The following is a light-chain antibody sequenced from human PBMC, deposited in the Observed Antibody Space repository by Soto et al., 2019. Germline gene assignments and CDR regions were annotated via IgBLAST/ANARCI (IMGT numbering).Light chain of an antibody. Sequence: EIVLTQSPANLSLSPGERATLSCRASQSVSSYLAWYQQKPGQAPRLLIYEASNRATGIPDRFSGSGSGTDFTLTISSLEPEDFAVYYCQQRSNWPPYTFGQGTNLEIK. J-gene: IGKJ2*01. CDR2: EAS. CDR3: QQRSNWPPYT. CDR1: QSVSSY. V-gene: IGKV3-11*01.